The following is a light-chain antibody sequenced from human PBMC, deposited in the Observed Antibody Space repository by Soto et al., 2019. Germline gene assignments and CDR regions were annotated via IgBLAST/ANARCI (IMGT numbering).Light chain of an antibody. Sequence: EIVLTQSPGTLSLSPGERATLSCRASQSVRDRYLAWYQQKPGQAPSLLIYDTSTRATGVPDRFSGSGSGTDFALTISRVEPEDCAIYFCQQYGSSPGTFGKGTKVEI. CDR2: DTS. J-gene: IGKJ1*01. CDR1: QSVRDRY. V-gene: IGKV3-20*01. CDR3: QQYGSSPGT.